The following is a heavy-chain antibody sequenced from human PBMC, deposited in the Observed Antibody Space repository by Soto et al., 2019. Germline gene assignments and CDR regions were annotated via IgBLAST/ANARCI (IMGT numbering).Heavy chain of an antibody. CDR2: INPNSGGT. CDR1: GYTFTGYY. Sequence: GASVKVSCKASGYTFTGYYMHWVRQAPGQGLEWMGWINPNSGGTNYAQKFQGWVTMTRDTSISTAYMELSRLRSDDTAVYYCARETITVRGVKFFYYGMDVWGQGTTVTVS. D-gene: IGHD3-10*01. J-gene: IGHJ6*02. V-gene: IGHV1-2*04. CDR3: ARETITVRGVKFFYYGMDV.